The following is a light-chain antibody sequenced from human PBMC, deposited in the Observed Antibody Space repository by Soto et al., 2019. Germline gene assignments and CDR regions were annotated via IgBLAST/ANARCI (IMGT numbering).Light chain of an antibody. CDR3: QQYGCSPPT. Sequence: EIVLTQSPGTLSLSPGERATLSCRASQSVSSSYLAWYQQKPGQAPRLLIYGASSRATGIPDRFSGSGSGTDFTLTISRLEPEDFAVYYCQQYGCSPPTFGQGTKVKIK. J-gene: IGKJ1*01. CDR2: GAS. CDR1: QSVSSSY. V-gene: IGKV3-20*01.